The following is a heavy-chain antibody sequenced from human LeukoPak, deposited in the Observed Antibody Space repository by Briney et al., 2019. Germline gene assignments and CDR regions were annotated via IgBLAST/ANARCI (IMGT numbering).Heavy chain of an antibody. CDR1: GDSVGSGTYY. CDR3: ARLTSRLGLYYFDS. Sequence: PSETLSLTCTVSGDSVGSGTYYWSWIRQPPGKGLEWIGYIYDSGNTNYNPSLKSRVTISLDKSKNQVSLRLNSVTAADTAVFYCARLTSRLGLYYFDSWGQGTPVTVSS. V-gene: IGHV4-61*01. CDR2: IYDSGNT. J-gene: IGHJ4*02. D-gene: IGHD1-7*01.